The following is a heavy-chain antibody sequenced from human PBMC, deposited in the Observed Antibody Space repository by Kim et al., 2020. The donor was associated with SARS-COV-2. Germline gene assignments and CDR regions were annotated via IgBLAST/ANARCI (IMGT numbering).Heavy chain of an antibody. D-gene: IGHD6-19*01. J-gene: IGHJ4*02. CDR3: AKPRIPHSTGWYGGHFDY. V-gene: IGHV3-23*01. Sequence: VKGRFTSSRDNSKNTLYLQMNSLRAEDTAVYYCAKPRIPHSTGWYGGHFDYWGQGTLVTVSS.